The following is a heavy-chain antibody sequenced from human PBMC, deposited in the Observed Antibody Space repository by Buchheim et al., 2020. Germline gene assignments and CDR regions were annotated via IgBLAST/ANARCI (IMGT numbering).Heavy chain of an antibody. J-gene: IGHJ4*02. V-gene: IGHV3-23*01. CDR1: GFNFNTYT. Sequence: EVQILDSGGGLAQPGGSLRLSCAASGFNFNTYTMSWVRQAPGKGLEWVSTISGSGGGIYYADSVKGRFTISRDNSKNTLYLQMNSLRAEDTAVYYCAKFGGLGTSRVGGAFDYWGQGT. CDR3: AKFGGLGTSRVGGAFDY. D-gene: IGHD1-7*01. CDR2: ISGSGGGI.